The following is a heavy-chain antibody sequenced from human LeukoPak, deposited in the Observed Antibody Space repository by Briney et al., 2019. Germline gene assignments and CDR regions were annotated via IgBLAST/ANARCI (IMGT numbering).Heavy chain of an antibody. J-gene: IGHJ4*02. D-gene: IGHD1-26*01. CDR1: GFTFSSYG. CDR3: AKDRRGSGSYLDY. Sequence: GSLRLSCAASGFTFSSYGMHWVRQAPGKGLGWVAFIRYDGSNKYYADSVKGRFTISRDNSKNTLYLQMNSLRAEDTAVYYCAKDRRGSGSYLDYWGQGTLVTVSS. CDR2: IRYDGSNK. V-gene: IGHV3-30*02.